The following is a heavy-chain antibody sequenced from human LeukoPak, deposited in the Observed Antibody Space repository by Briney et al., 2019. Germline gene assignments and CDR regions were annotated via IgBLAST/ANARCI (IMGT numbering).Heavy chain of an antibody. CDR3: ARTLLWFGEPLYYFGY. J-gene: IGHJ4*02. CDR1: GGSISSYY. CDR2: IYYSGST. V-gene: IGHV4-59*01. D-gene: IGHD3-10*01. Sequence: SETLSLTCTVSGGSISSYYWSWIRQPPGKGLEWIGYIYYSGSTNYNPSLKSRVTISVDTSKNQFSLKLSSVAAADTAVYYCARTLLWFGEPLYYFGYWGQGTLVTVSS.